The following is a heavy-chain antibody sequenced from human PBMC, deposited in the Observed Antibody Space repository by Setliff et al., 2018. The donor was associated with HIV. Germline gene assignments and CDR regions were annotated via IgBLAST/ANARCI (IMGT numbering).Heavy chain of an antibody. V-gene: IGHV4-59*11. CDR3: ARVEAKVRGATYGMDV. J-gene: IGHJ6*02. CDR1: GDSISNHY. Sequence: LSLTCDVSGDSISNHYWNWIRQPPGKGLEWIATIYNSGNSVSNPSLKSRVTISVDTSKNQFSLTLNSVTAADTAVYYCARVEAKVRGATYGMDVWGQGTTVTVSS. CDR2: IYNSGNS. D-gene: IGHD3-10*01.